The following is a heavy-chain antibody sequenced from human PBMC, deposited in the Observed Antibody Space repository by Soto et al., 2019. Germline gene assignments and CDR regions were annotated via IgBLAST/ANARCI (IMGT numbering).Heavy chain of an antibody. Sequence: ASVKVSCKTSGYTFTTYAMHWVRQAPGQRLEWMAWINAGNGNTNYSQKFQGRVTITRDTSARTVYMELSSLRSEDTAVYYCARSYLGYCSGGRCIGAFDIRGQGTMVTVSS. CDR2: INAGNGNT. V-gene: IGHV1-3*01. CDR3: ARSYLGYCSGGRCIGAFDI. D-gene: IGHD2-15*01. CDR1: GYTFTTYA. J-gene: IGHJ3*02.